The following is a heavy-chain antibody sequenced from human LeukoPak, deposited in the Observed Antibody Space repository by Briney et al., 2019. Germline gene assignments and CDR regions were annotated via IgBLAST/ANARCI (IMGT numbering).Heavy chain of an antibody. J-gene: IGHJ3*02. V-gene: IGHV3-7*01. CDR1: GFNFSTYW. CDR2: IDQDGSTK. Sequence: GGSLRLSCATSGFNFSTYWMIWVRQAPGKGLEWVANIDQDGSTKNYVDSVKGRFTISRDNAKNSLYLQMNSLRAEDTAVYYCARDPIAAAAPGAFDIWGQGTMVTVSS. CDR3: ARDPIAAAAPGAFDI. D-gene: IGHD6-13*01.